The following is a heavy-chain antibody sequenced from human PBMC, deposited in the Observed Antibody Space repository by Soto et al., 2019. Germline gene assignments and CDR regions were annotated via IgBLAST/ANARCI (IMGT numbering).Heavy chain of an antibody. Sequence: PSETLSLTCTVSGGSISSGGYYWSWIRQHPGKGLEWIGYIYYSGSTYYNPSLKSRVTISVDTSKNQFSLKLSSVTAADTAVYYCARDGGGVATIYDYWGQGTLVTVSS. CDR2: IYYSGST. J-gene: IGHJ4*02. CDR3: ARDGGGVATIYDY. V-gene: IGHV4-31*03. CDR1: GGSISSGGYY. D-gene: IGHD5-12*01.